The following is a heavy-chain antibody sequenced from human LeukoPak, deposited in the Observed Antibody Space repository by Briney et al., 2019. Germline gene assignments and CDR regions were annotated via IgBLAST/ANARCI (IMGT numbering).Heavy chain of an antibody. Sequence: SETLSLTCAVYGGSFSGYYWSWIRQPPGKGLEWIGEINHSGSTNYNPSLKSRVTISVDTSKNQFSLKLSSVTAADTAVYYCARHVRHSSLGYYGSGRNWYYYYMDVWGKGTTVTISS. CDR2: INHSGST. V-gene: IGHV4-34*01. D-gene: IGHD3-10*01. CDR1: GGSFSGYY. J-gene: IGHJ6*03. CDR3: ARHVRHSSLGYYGSGRNWYYYYMDV.